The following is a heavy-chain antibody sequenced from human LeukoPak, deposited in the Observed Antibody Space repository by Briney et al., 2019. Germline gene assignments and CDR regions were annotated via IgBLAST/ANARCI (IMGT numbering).Heavy chain of an antibody. CDR2: IWYDGSNK. J-gene: IGHJ6*02. CDR3: ARVGVVGAAAGSTYFYYDMDV. CDR1: GITFSGYS. V-gene: IGHV3-30*02. D-gene: IGHD6-13*01. Sequence: GGSLRLSCAASGITFSGYSMHWVRQAPGKGLEWVALIWYDGSNKYYADSLKGRFTISRDNSKNTLYLQMNSLRAEDTAVYYCARVGVVGAAAGSTYFYYDMDVWGQGTTVTVSS.